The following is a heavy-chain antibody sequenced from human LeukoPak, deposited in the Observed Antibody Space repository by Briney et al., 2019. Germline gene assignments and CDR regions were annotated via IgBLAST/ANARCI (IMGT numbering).Heavy chain of an antibody. Sequence: SETLSLTCTVSGYSISSGYYWGWIRQPPGKGLEWIGSIYHSGSTYYNPSLKSRVTISVDTSKNQFSLKLSSVTAADTAVYYCARDRYSSSWYTRDFDYWGQGTLVTVSS. D-gene: IGHD6-13*01. CDR1: GYSISSGYY. J-gene: IGHJ4*02. V-gene: IGHV4-38-2*02. CDR3: ARDRYSSSWYTRDFDY. CDR2: IYHSGST.